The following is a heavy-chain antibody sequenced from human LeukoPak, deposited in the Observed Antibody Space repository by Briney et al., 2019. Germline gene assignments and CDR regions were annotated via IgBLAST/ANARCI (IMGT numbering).Heavy chain of an antibody. J-gene: IGHJ4*02. Sequence: PGGSLRLSCAASGFTFSSYAMHWVRQAPGKGLEWVAVISYDGSNKYYADSVKGRFTISRDNSKNTLYLQMNSLRAEDTAVYYCAREGTHNDYGDPFDYWGQGTLVTISS. CDR3: AREGTHNDYGDPFDY. D-gene: IGHD4-17*01. V-gene: IGHV3-30*04. CDR2: ISYDGSNK. CDR1: GFTFSSYA.